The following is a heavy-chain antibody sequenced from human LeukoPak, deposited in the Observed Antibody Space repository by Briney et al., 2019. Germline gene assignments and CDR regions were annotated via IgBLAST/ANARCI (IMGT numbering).Heavy chain of an antibody. Sequence: GGSLRLSCAATGFTFSSYAMSWVRQAPGKGLEWVSLISGSGGSTDYADSVKGRFTISRDKSKNTPYLQMNRLRAEDTAVYYCAKVYDYYGSGSFHYWGQGTLVIVSS. CDR3: AKVYDYYGSGSFHY. CDR2: ISGSGGST. J-gene: IGHJ4*02. CDR1: GFTFSSYA. V-gene: IGHV3-23*01. D-gene: IGHD3-10*01.